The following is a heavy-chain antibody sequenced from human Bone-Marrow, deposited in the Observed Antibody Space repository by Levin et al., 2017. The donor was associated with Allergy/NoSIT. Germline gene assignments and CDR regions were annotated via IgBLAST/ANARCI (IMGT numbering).Heavy chain of an antibody. Sequence: GGSLRLSCAASGFTVSGYYLSWVRQAPGKGLEWVSTIYDAGRTYYADSVKGRFTISRDNSKDTLYLQMNSLRADDTAVYYCARVRFPGYHCSGSYYNEYYFDSWGQGTLVTVSS. J-gene: IGHJ4*02. CDR3: ARVRFPGYHCSGSYYNEYYFDS. CDR1: GFTVSGYY. CDR2: IYDAGRT. V-gene: IGHV3-53*01. D-gene: IGHD3-10*02.